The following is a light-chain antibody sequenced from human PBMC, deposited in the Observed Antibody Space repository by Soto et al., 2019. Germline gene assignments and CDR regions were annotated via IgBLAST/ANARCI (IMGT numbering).Light chain of an antibody. CDR3: QQRSNWPIT. CDR1: QSVSNNY. V-gene: IGKV3D-20*02. J-gene: IGKJ5*01. CDR2: GAS. Sequence: EIVLTQSPGTLSLSPVERATLSCRASQSVSNNYLAWYQQKPGQAPRLLISGASSRATGIPDRFSGTGSGTNFTLTISSLEPEDFAVYYCQQRSNWPITFGQGTRLEIK.